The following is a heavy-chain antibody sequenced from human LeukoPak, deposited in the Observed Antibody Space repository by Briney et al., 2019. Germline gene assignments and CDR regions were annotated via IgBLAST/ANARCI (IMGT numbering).Heavy chain of an antibody. D-gene: IGHD2-2*01. CDR2: IWYDGSNK. J-gene: IGHJ6*02. Sequence: GGSLRLSCAASGFTFSSYGMHWVRQAPGKGLEWVAVIWYDGSNKYYADSVKGRFTISRDNSKNTLYLQMNSLRAEDTAVYYCARDPDIVVVPAAIGYYNYGMDVWGQGTTVTVSS. CDR3: ARDPDIVVVPAAIGYYNYGMDV. CDR1: GFTFSSYG. V-gene: IGHV3-33*01.